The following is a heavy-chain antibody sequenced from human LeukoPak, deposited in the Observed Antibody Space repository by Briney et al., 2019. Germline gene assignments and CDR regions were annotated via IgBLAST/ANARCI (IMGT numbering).Heavy chain of an antibody. D-gene: IGHD2-2*01. CDR2: ISAYNGNT. CDR1: GYTFTRYG. J-gene: IGHJ5*02. Sequence: GASVNVSCKASGYTFTRYGISCVRQAPGQGLEWMGWISAYNGNTNYAQKLQGRVTMTTDTSTSTAYMVLRSLRSDDTALYYCARDGGGVVPAALDPWGQGTLVTVSS. V-gene: IGHV1-18*01. CDR3: ARDGGGVVPAALDP.